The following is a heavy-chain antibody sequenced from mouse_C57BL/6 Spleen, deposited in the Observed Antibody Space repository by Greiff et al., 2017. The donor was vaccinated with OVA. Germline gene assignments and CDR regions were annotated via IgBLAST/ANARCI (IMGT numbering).Heavy chain of an antibody. D-gene: IGHD2-12*01. CDR1: GYTFTSYW. Sequence: QVQLQQPGAELVRPGSSVKLSCKASGYTFTSYWMHWVKQRPIQGLEWIGNIDPSDSETNYNQKFKDKATLTVDKSSSTAYMQLSSLTSEDSAVYYCANRGVYDAYYSMDYWGQGTSVTVSS. CDR3: ANRGVYDAYYSMDY. CDR2: IDPSDSET. V-gene: IGHV1-52*01. J-gene: IGHJ4*01.